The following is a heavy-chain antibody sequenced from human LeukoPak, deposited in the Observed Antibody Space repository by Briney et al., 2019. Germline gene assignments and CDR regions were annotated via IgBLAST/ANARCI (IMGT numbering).Heavy chain of an antibody. J-gene: IGHJ4*02. D-gene: IGHD1-26*01. V-gene: IGHV1-18*01. CDR3: ARVHSGRDSGGEGY. CDR2: MSAYNGNT. CDR1: GYTFTSYG. Sequence: ASVKVSCKASGYTFTSYGISWVRQAPGQGLEWMGWMSAYNGNTHYAQKLQDRVTMSTDTSTSTAYMELSSLRSEDTAVYYCARVHSGRDSGGEGYWGQGTLVTVSS.